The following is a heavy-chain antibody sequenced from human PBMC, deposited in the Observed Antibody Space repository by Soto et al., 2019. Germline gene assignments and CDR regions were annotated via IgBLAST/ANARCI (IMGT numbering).Heavy chain of an antibody. J-gene: IGHJ6*04. CDR2: ISVYNGNT. CDR3: ARAHHIIVPAAVPYHYVLDV. V-gene: IGHV1-18*01. CDR1: GYTFTSYG. D-gene: IGHD2-2*02. Sequence: QVQLVQSGAEVKKPGASVKVSCKSSGYTFTSYGISWMRLAPGQGLECMGWISVYNGNTNYAQNFQGRVTMTTDTSTSTAYMELRSLRSDDTAVYYCARAHHIIVPAAVPYHYVLDVWGKGTTVTVSS.